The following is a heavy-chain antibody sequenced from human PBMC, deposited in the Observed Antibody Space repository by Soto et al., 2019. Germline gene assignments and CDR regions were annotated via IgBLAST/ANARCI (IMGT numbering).Heavy chain of an antibody. CDR2: IIPIFATV. Sequence: QVQLVQSGSEVKKPGSSVKVSCKASGGSFSSIPISWLRQAPGQGLEWMAGIIPIFATVHYAQKFQGRVTITADESTRTAYMKLTSLIYEDTAVYFCARVGRGYSSAPRYYLEYCGQGTLVTVS. CDR3: ARVGRGYSSAPRYYLEY. D-gene: IGHD5-18*01. CDR1: GGSFSSIP. V-gene: IGHV1-69*01. J-gene: IGHJ4*02.